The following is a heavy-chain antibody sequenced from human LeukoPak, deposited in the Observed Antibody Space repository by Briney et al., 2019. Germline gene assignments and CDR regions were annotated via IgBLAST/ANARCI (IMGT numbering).Heavy chain of an antibody. Sequence: GESLKISCKGSGYIFTNFWIGWVRQMPGSGLEWMGLIYPGDSDTRYSPSFQGQVTTSADKSISTAYLQWSSLKASDTAMYYCARQFGSGLQSMGYRWGQGTLVTVSS. CDR2: IYPGDSDT. D-gene: IGHD3-3*01. J-gene: IGHJ4*02. CDR3: ARQFGSGLQSMGYR. V-gene: IGHV5-51*01. CDR1: GYIFTNFW.